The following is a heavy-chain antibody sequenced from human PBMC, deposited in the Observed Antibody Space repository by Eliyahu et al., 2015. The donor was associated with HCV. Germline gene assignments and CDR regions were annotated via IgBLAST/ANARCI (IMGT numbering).Heavy chain of an antibody. CDR1: GFTFSSSW. CDR2: INSDGSST. CDR3: AREGSSSWYRPHDAFDI. V-gene: IGHV3-74*01. J-gene: IGHJ3*02. D-gene: IGHD6-13*01. Sequence: EVQLVESGGGLVQPGGSLRLSCAASGFTFSSSWMHWVRQAPGKGLVWVSRINSDGSSTSYADSVKGRFTISRDNAKNTLYLQMNSLRAEDTAVYYCAREGSSSWYRPHDAFDIWGQGTLVTVSS.